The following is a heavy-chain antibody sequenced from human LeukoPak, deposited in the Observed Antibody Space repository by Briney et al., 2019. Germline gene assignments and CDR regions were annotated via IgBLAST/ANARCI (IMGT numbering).Heavy chain of an antibody. CDR3: ARLTLRYFVIGY. V-gene: IGHV4-38-2*01. CDR1: GYSISSGYY. Sequence: KSSETLSLTCAVSGYSISSGYYWGWIRQPPGKGLEWIGSIYHSGSTYYNPSLKSRVTISVDTSKNQFSLKLSSVTAADTAVYYCARLTLRYFVIGYWGQGTLVTVSS. D-gene: IGHD3-9*01. CDR2: IYHSGST. J-gene: IGHJ4*02.